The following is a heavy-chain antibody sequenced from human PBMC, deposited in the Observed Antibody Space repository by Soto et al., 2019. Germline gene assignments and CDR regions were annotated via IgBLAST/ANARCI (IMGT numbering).Heavy chain of an antibody. Sequence: EVQLLESGGGLVQPGGSLRLSCAASGFTFSSYAMSWVRQAPGKGLEWVSAISGSGGSTYYADSVKGRFTIPRDNSKNPLYLQMNSLRAEDTAVYYCAKDSALWFGEYHYYGMDVWGQGTTVTVSS. CDR2: ISGSGGST. V-gene: IGHV3-23*01. CDR3: AKDSALWFGEYHYYGMDV. J-gene: IGHJ6*02. CDR1: GFTFSSYA. D-gene: IGHD3-10*01.